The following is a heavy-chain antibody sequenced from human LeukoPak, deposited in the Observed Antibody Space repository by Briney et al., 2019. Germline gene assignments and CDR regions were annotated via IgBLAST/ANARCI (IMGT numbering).Heavy chain of an antibody. V-gene: IGHV3-13*01. Sequence: GGSLRLSCAASGFTFSSYDMHWVRQATGKGLEWVSAIGTAGDTYYPGSVKGRFTISRENAKNSLYLQMNSLRAGDTAVYYCARGSPTPNSRYFDLWGRGTLVTVSS. CDR2: IGTAGDT. CDR1: GFTFSSYD. CDR3: ARGSPTPNSRYFDL. D-gene: IGHD4-11*01. J-gene: IGHJ2*01.